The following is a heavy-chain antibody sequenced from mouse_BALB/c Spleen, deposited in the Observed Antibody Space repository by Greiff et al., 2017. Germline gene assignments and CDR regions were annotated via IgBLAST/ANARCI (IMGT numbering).Heavy chain of an antibody. CDR1: GFSLTGYG. CDR3: AREGAYWYFDV. CDR2: IWGDGST. V-gene: IGHV2-6-7*01. J-gene: IGHJ1*01. Sequence: QVQLKESGPGLVAPSQSLSITCTVSGFSLTGYGVNWVRQPPGKGLEWLGMIWGDGSTDYNSALKSRLSISKDNSKSQVFLKMNSLQTDDTARYYCAREGAYWYFDVWGAGTTVTVSS.